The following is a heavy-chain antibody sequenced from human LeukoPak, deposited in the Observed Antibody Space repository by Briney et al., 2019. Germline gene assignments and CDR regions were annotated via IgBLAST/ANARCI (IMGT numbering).Heavy chain of an antibody. Sequence: ASVKVSCKASGYIFTNYGVSWVRQAPGQGLEWMGWISAKNGNTNYTQNLQGRVTMTTDTSTSTAYMELGSLRSDDTAVYYCARDLVVPFARGGEFFNFGGQGTGVTVS. V-gene: IGHV1-18*01. CDR3: ARDLVVPFARGGEFFNF. D-gene: IGHD2-2*01. J-gene: IGHJ3*01. CDR1: GYIFTNYG. CDR2: ISAKNGNT.